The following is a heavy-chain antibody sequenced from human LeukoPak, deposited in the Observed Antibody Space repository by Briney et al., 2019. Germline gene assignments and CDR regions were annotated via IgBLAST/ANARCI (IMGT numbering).Heavy chain of an antibody. CDR2: IYNSGSP. Sequence: PETLSLTCTVSGGSISSFYWSWIRQPAGEGLEWIGRIYNSGSPHYNPSLRSRVTMSVDTPKNQFSLKLSSVTAADTAVYYCARSSGTGFEYWGQGTLVTVSS. CDR1: GGSISSFY. D-gene: IGHD3-10*01. CDR3: ARSSGTGFEY. V-gene: IGHV4-4*07. J-gene: IGHJ4*02.